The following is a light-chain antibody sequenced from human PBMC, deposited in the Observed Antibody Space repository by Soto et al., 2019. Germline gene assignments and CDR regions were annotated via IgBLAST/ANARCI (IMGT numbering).Light chain of an antibody. CDR2: EVD. Sequence: QSVLAQPASVSGSPGQSTIISCTGTSSDVGGYNYVSWYQQHPGKAPKFLIYEVDNRASGVSDRSSGSKSGNTASLTISGLQAEDEADYYCSSYTSSNTLVFGTGTKLTVL. CDR1: SSDVGGYNY. J-gene: IGLJ1*01. V-gene: IGLV2-14*01. CDR3: SSYTSSNTLV.